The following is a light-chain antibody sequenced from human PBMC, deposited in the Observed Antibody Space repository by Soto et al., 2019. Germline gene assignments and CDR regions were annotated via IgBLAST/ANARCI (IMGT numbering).Light chain of an antibody. CDR2: RSD. Sequence: QSVLTLPPSASGTPGQRVTISCSGSSSNIGSNHVYWYQQFPGMAPKLLMYRSDQRPTGVSDRFSGSKSGTSASLAISGLRSDDEADYYCSARDDILSGVVFGGGTKLTVL. CDR3: SARDDILSGVV. V-gene: IGLV1-47*01. CDR1: SSNIGSNH. J-gene: IGLJ2*01.